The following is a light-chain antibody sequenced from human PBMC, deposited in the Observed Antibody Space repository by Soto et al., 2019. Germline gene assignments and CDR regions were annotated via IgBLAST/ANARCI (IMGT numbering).Light chain of an antibody. J-gene: IGLJ2*01. CDR2: EVS. Sequence: QSALTQPASVSGSPGQSITISCTGTSSDVGGYNYVSWYQQYPGKAPKVMIYEVSNRPSGVSNRFSGSKSGNTASLTISGLQAEDEADYYCSSYSGSSTLNVIFGGGTKLTVL. CDR3: SSYSGSSTLNVI. V-gene: IGLV2-14*01. CDR1: SSDVGGYNY.